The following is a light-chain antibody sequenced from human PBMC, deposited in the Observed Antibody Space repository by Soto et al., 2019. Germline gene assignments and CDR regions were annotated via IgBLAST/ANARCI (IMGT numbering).Light chain of an antibody. CDR1: SSDIGSYDR. Sequence: QSVLTQPASVSGSPGQSITISCTGTSSDIGSYDRVSWYQQPPGTAPRLMIYEVSNRPSGVPDRFSGSKSGNTASLTISGLQPEDETDYYCTSFTTSKTCIFGTGTKVTVL. V-gene: IGLV2-18*02. CDR2: EVS. CDR3: TSFTTSKTCI. J-gene: IGLJ1*01.